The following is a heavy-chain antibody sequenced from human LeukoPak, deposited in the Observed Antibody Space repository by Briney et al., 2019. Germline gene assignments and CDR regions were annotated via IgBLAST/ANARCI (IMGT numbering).Heavy chain of an antibody. CDR1: GGSFSGYY. Sequence: SETLSLTCAVYGGSFSGYYWSWIRQPPGKGLEWIGEINHSGSTNYNPSLKSRVTISVDTSKNQFSLKLSSVTAADTAVYYCARTPSGTYSYFDYWGQRTLVTVSS. CDR3: ARTPSGTYSYFDY. CDR2: INHSGST. J-gene: IGHJ4*02. D-gene: IGHD1-26*01. V-gene: IGHV4-34*01.